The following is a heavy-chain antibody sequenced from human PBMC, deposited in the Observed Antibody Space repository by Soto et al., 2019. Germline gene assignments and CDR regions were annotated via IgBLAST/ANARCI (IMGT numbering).Heavy chain of an antibody. V-gene: IGHV1-8*01. CDR3: ARGIDAGVDV. J-gene: IGHJ6*02. D-gene: IGHD1-1*01. CDR2: MSTDNGET. CDR1: GYPFTRYH. Sequence: QVQLVQSGAEVEKPGASVKVSCKASGYPFTRYHINWVLQATGQGLEWMGWMSTDNGETGYAQKFQGRITMTSDTSISTAYLELSSLSPEDTAIYYCARGIDAGVDVWGQGTTVTVSS.